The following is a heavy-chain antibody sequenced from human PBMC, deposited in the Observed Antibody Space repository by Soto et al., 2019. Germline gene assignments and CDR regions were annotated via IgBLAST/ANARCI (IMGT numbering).Heavy chain of an antibody. CDR1: GYTFTCYY. CDR2: INPNSGGT. CDR3: AREDVRVWMGLHGMDV. D-gene: IGHD3-16*01. V-gene: IGHV1-2*04. J-gene: IGHJ6*02. Sequence: ASVKVSCKASGYTFTCYYMHWVRQAPGQGLEWMGWINPNSGGTNYAQKFQGWVTMTRDTSISTAYMELSRLRSDDTAVYYCAREDVRVWMGLHGMDVWGQGTTVTVSS.